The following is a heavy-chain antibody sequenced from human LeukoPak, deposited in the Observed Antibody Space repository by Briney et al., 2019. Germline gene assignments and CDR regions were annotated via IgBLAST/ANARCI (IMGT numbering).Heavy chain of an antibody. CDR2: IKRDGSGE. V-gene: IGHV3-7*01. Sequence: GGSLRLSCAASGLIFGSRWMSWIRQAQGKGREWVANIKRDGSGEYYLDSVKGRFTISTDNAKNSLYLQMNSLRAEDTAVYYCASLLGDKTIFDFWGQGTLVTVSS. J-gene: IGHJ4*02. CDR3: ASLLGDKTIFDF. D-gene: IGHD1-26*01. CDR1: GLIFGSRW.